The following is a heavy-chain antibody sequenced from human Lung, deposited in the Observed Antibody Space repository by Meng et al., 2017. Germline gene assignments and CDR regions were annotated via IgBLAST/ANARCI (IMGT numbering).Heavy chain of an antibody. CDR3: ARGPTTMAHDFDY. CDR2: INHSGST. V-gene: IGHV4-34*01. J-gene: IGHJ4*02. Sequence: QAPLPQWGAGLLKPSETLSLTCLVSVGPFIDYYWSWIRQPPGKGLEWIGEINHSGSTNYNPSLESRATISVDTSQNNLSLKLSSVTAADSAVYYCARGPTTMAHDFDYWGQGTLVTVSS. CDR1: VGPFIDYY. D-gene: IGHD4-11*01.